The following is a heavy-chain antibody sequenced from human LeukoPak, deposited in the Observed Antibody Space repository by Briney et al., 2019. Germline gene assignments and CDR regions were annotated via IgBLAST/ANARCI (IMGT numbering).Heavy chain of an antibody. V-gene: IGHV3-23*01. CDR1: GFTFSDYY. J-gene: IGHJ3*02. CDR2: INNSGGTT. CDR3: AKEMAAGGADAFDI. Sequence: GGSLRLSCAASGFTFSDYYMSWIRQAPGKGLEWVSTINNSGGTTYYADSVKGRFTISRDNSKNTLYMQMNSLRAEDTALYYCAKEMAAGGADAFDIWGQGTMVTVSS. D-gene: IGHD6-13*01.